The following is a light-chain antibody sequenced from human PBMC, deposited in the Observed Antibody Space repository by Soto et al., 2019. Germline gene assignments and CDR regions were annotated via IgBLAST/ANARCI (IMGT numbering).Light chain of an antibody. J-gene: IGLJ2*01. V-gene: IGLV1-40*01. CDR1: SSNIGAGYD. Sequence: QSVLTQPPSVSGAPGQRVTISCTGSSSNIGAGYDVHWYQQLPGTAPKLPLYGNSNRPSGVPDRFSGSKSGTSASLAITGLQAEDEADYYCQSYDSSLSVVVFGGGTKLTVL. CDR3: QSYDSSLSVVV. CDR2: GNS.